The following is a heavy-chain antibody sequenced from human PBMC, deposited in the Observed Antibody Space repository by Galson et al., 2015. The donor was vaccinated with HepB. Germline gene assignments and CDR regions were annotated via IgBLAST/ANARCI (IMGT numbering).Heavy chain of an antibody. D-gene: IGHD6-13*01. CDR2: ISYDRRNK. CDR1: GFTFSSYA. CDR3: ARDKDPSRSWVDGLIYYGLAV. J-gene: IGHJ6*02. Sequence: SLRLSCAASGFTFSSYALHWVRQAPGKGLEWVAAISYDRRNKNYADSVKGRFTISRDESRNTLHLQMNSLRAEDTAIYYCARDKDPSRSWVDGLIYYGLAVWGQGTTVTVSS. V-gene: IGHV3-30*04.